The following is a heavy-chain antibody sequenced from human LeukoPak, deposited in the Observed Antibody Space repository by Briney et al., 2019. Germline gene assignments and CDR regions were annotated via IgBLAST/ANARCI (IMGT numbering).Heavy chain of an antibody. V-gene: IGHV4-34*01. CDR1: GGSFSGYH. CDR3: ARVCDIVATIEGGWFDP. Sequence: SETLSLTCAVYGGSFSGYHWSWIRQPPGKGLEWIGEINHSGSTNYNPSLKSRVTISVDTSKNQFSLKLSSVTAADTAVYYCARVCDIVATIEGGWFDPWGQGTLVTVSS. CDR2: INHSGST. J-gene: IGHJ5*02. D-gene: IGHD5-12*01.